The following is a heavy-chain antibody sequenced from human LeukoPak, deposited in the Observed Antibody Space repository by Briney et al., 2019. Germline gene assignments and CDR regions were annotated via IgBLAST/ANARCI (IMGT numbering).Heavy chain of an antibody. J-gene: IGHJ4*02. CDR3: AKRYYYDNSGLWDY. Sequence: GGSLRLSCGASGFTFSSYAMSWVRQAPGKGLEWVSAISSSGGSTHYADSVKGRFTTSRDNSKNTLYLQMNSLGAEDTAVYYCAKRYYYDNSGLWDYWGQGTLVTVSS. CDR1: GFTFSSYA. V-gene: IGHV3-23*01. CDR2: ISSSGGST. D-gene: IGHD3-22*01.